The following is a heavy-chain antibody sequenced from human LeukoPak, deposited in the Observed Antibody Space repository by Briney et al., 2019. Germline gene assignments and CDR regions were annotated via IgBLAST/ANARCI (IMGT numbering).Heavy chain of an antibody. J-gene: IGHJ4*02. V-gene: IGHV3-23*01. CDR1: GFTFSSYA. CDR3: AKEEVYYDSSGYSNTFDY. Sequence: GGSLRLSCVASGFTFSSYALSWVRQAPGKGLEWVSATSGSGGSTYYADSVKGRFTISRDNSKNTLYLQMNSLRAEDTAVYYCAKEEVYYDSSGYSNTFDYWGQGTLVTVSS. CDR2: TSGSGGST. D-gene: IGHD3-22*01.